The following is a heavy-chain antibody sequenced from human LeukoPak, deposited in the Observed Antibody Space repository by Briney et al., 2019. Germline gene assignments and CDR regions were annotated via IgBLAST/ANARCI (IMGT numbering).Heavy chain of an antibody. CDR3: ARDRTEAAAGSFPDY. J-gene: IGHJ4*02. D-gene: IGHD6-13*01. CDR1: GYTFTGYY. V-gene: IGHV1-2*02. CDR2: INPNSGGT. Sequence: ASVKVSCKASGYTFTGYYMHWVRQAPGQGLEWMGWINPNSGGTNYAQKFQGRVTMTRDTSISTAYMELSRLRSDDTAVYYCARDRTEAAAGSFPDYWGQGTLVTVSS.